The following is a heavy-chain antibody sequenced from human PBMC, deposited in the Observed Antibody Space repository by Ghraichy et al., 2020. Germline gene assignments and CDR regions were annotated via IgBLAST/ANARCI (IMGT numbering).Heavy chain of an antibody. CDR2: LNPKSGDA. CDR3: AKDKGNKYDSGGVLGF. D-gene: IGHD3-22*01. Sequence: ASVKVSCKASGYSFIGDFIHWVRQAPGQGLEWMGRLNPKSGDAHFAEKFEGRVAMTRDTSIRTAYMELTKLRYDDTAMYYCAKDKGNKYDSGGVLGFWGQGTLVTVSS. J-gene: IGHJ4*02. V-gene: IGHV1-2*02. CDR1: GYSFIGDF.